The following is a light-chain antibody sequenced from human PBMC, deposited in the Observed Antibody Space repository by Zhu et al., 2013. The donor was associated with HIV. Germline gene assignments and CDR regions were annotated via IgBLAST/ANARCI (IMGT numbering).Light chain of an antibody. V-gene: IGLV3-21*02. Sequence: SYVLTQPPSVSVAPGQTASITCGGDDIGSKSVHWFQQRPGQAPVLVVYDYNDRPSGIPERFSGSNSGDTATLTVSGVEAGDEADYYCQVWDISSDHWVFGGGTKLTVL. J-gene: IGLJ3*02. CDR2: DYN. CDR3: QVWDISSDHWV. CDR1: DIGSKS.